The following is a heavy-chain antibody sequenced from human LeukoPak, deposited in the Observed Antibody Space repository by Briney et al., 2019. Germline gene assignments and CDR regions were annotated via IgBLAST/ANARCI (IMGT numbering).Heavy chain of an antibody. Sequence: GSLRLSCAASGFTFSSYDMHWVRQAPGKGLEWVANIKQDGSEKYYVDSVKGRFTISRDNAKNSLYLQMNSLRAEDTAVYYCARSGDDYVWGSYRWIDYWGQGTLVTVSS. V-gene: IGHV3-7*01. CDR3: ARSGDDYVWGSYRWIDY. J-gene: IGHJ4*02. CDR1: GFTFSSYD. D-gene: IGHD3-16*02. CDR2: IKQDGSEK.